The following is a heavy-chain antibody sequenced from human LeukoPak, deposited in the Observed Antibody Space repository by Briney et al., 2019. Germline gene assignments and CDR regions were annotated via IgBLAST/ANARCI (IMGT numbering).Heavy chain of an antibody. CDR1: GFTFSNYG. CDR2: IYSGGST. V-gene: IGHV3-66*01. CDR3: ARSITMVRGVDY. Sequence: GGTLRLSCAASGFTFSNYGMSWVRQAPGKGLEWASVIYSGGSTYYADSVKGRFTISRDNSKNTLYLQMNSLRAEDTAVYYCARSITMVRGVDYWGQGTLVTVSS. D-gene: IGHD3-10*01. J-gene: IGHJ4*02.